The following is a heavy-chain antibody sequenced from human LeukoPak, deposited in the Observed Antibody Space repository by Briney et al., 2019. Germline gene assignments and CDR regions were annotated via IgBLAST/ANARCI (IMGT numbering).Heavy chain of an antibody. CDR1: GGSISSGSYY. CDR3: ARTSTWFDP. D-gene: IGHD2/OR15-2a*01. CDR2: IYTSGST. Sequence: SQTLSLTCTVSGGSISSGSYYWSWIRQPAGKGLEWIGRIYTSGSTNYNPSLKSRVTISVDTSKNQFSLKLSSVTAADTAVYYCARTSTWFDPWGQGTLVAVSS. J-gene: IGHJ5*02. V-gene: IGHV4-61*02.